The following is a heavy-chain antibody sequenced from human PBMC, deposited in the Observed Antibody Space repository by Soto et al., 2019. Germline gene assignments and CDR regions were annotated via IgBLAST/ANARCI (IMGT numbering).Heavy chain of an antibody. Sequence: QVQLQESGPGLVKPSQTLSLTCTVSGGSISSGGYYWSWIRQHPGKGLEWIGYIYYSGSTYYNPSLKSRVTISVDTSKNQSSLKLSSVTAADTAVYYCAREGSMTTASQSYYFDYWGQGTLVTVSS. V-gene: IGHV4-31*03. D-gene: IGHD4-17*01. J-gene: IGHJ4*02. CDR1: GGSISSGGYY. CDR3: AREGSMTTASQSYYFDY. CDR2: IYYSGST.